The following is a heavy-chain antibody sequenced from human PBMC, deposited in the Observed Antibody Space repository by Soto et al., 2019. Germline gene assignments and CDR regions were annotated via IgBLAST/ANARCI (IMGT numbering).Heavy chain of an antibody. CDR3: ATQEVGGTYVYTFAP. J-gene: IGHJ5*02. V-gene: IGHV4-39*01. Sequence: QLHLRESGPGLVKPSETLSLTCTVSGGSITSSSYYWGWIRQPPGKGLEWIGSIYYSGSTYYNPSHTSRVTISVDTSKNQFSLKLSSVTAADTAVYYCATQEVGGTYVYTFAPWGQGTLVTVSS. CDR1: GGSITSSSYY. CDR2: IYYSGST. D-gene: IGHD1-26*01.